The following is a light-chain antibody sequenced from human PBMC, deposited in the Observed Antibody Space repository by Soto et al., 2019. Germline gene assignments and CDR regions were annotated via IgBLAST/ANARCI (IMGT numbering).Light chain of an antibody. V-gene: IGLV4-69*01. Sequence: QLVLTQSPSASASLGASVKLTCTLSSGHSSYAIAWHQKQPGKGPRYLMDLNNDGSHTKGDGTPDRFSGSSSGAERYLIISSLQSEDEADYYCQTWGTGFQVFGGGTQLTVL. CDR2: LNNDGSH. CDR1: SGHSSYA. J-gene: IGLJ2*01. CDR3: QTWGTGFQV.